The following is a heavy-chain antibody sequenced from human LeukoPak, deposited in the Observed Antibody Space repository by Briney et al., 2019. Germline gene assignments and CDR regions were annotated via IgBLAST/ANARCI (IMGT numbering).Heavy chain of an antibody. Sequence: SETLSLTCTVSGGSISSYYWSWIRQPPGKGLEWIGYIYYSGSTNYNPSLKSRVTISVDTSKNQFSLKLSSVTAADTAVYYCARDLRFLEWLPTYYYYGMDVWGQGTTVTVSS. CDR3: ARDLRFLEWLPTYYYYGMDV. CDR2: IYYSGST. V-gene: IGHV4-59*12. CDR1: GGSISSYY. J-gene: IGHJ6*02. D-gene: IGHD3-3*01.